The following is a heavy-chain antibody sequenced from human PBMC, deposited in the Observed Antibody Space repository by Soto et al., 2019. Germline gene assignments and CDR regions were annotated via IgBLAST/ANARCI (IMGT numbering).Heavy chain of an antibody. D-gene: IGHD2-2*01. CDR2: IIPIFGTA. CDR1: GVTFSSYA. CDR3: ARDRYCSSTSCSYGMDV. J-gene: IGHJ6*02. V-gene: IGHV1-69*06. Sequence: SVKVSCKASGVTFSSYAISWVRQAPLRGLEWMGGIIPIFGTANYAQKFQGRVTITADKSTSTAYMELSSLRSEDTAVYYCARDRYCSSTSCSYGMDVWG.